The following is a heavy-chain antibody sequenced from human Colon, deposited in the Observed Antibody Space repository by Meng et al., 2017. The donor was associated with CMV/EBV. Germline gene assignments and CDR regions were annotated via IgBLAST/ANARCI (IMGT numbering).Heavy chain of an antibody. J-gene: IGHJ3*01. Sequence: GGSLRLSCAASGFTFSSHAMSWVRQAPGKGLEWVSVIYSSGSAYYADSLRARFTISRDISQNTVYLQMNNLRAEDTAVYYCSSFDYAGHPDSFDVWGQGTMVTVSS. D-gene: IGHD4-23*01. CDR2: IYSSGSA. CDR3: SSFDYAGHPDSFDV. CDR1: GFTFSSHA. V-gene: IGHV3-23*05.